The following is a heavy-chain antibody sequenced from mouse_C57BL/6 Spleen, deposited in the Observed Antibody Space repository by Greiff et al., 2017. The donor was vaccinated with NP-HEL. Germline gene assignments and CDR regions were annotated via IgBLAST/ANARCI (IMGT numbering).Heavy chain of an antibody. D-gene: IGHD1-1*01. Sequence: EVKVVESGGGLVQPKGSLKLSCAASGFTFNTYAMHWVRQAPGKGLEWVARIRSKSSNYATYYADSVKDRFTISRDDSQSMLYLQMNNLKTEDTAMYYCVREGYYGSSSWFAYWGQGTLVTVSA. CDR1: GFTFNTYA. J-gene: IGHJ3*01. CDR3: VREGYYGSSSWFAY. CDR2: IRSKSSNYAT. V-gene: IGHV10-3*01.